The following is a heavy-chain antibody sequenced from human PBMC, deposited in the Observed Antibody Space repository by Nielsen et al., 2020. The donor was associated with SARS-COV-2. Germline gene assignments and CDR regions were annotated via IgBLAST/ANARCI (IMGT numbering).Heavy chain of an antibody. CDR3: ARLQLDYYYYYYGMDV. D-gene: IGHD6-13*01. CDR2: IYHSGST. J-gene: IGHJ6*02. Sequence: SETLSLTCAVSGFSISRSNWWCWVRQPPGKGLEWIGEIYHSGSTNYNPSLKSRVTISVDKSKNQFSLKLSSVTAADTAVYYCARLQLDYYYYYYGMDVWGQGTTVTVSS. V-gene: IGHV4-4*02. CDR1: GFSISRSNW.